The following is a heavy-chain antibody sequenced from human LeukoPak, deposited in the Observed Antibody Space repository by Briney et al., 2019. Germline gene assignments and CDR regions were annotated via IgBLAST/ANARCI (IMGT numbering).Heavy chain of an antibody. Sequence: GASVKVSCKASGYTFTSYYMHWVRQAPGQGLEWMGRINPNSGGTNYAQKFQGRVTMTRDTSISTAYMELSRLRSDDTAVYYCARVTLDSSGWFDYWGQGTLVTVSS. J-gene: IGHJ4*02. V-gene: IGHV1-2*06. CDR2: INPNSGGT. CDR3: ARVTLDSSGWFDY. D-gene: IGHD3-22*01. CDR1: GYTFTSYY.